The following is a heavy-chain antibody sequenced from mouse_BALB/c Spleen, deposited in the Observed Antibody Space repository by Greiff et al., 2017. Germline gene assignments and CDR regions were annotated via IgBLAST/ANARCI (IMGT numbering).Heavy chain of an antibody. Sequence: QVQLKESGPELVKPGASVKMSCTASGYTFTDYVISWVKQRTGQGLEWIGEIYPGSGSTYYNEKFKGKATLTADKSSNTAYMQLSSLTSEDSAVYFCARYYYGNYPYYYAMDYWGQGTSVTVSS. CDR1: GYTFTDYV. CDR3: ARYYYGNYPYYYAMDY. CDR2: IYPGSGST. D-gene: IGHD2-1*01. V-gene: IGHV1-77*01. J-gene: IGHJ4*01.